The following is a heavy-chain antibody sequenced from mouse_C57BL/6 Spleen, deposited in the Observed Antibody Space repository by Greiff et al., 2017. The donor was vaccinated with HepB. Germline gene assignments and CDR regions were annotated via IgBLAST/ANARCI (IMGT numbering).Heavy chain of an antibody. CDR3: ARSGDYDRGYAMDY. CDR1: GYTFTSYW. D-gene: IGHD2-4*01. CDR2: IDPSDSET. V-gene: IGHV1-52*01. J-gene: IGHJ4*01. Sequence: QVQLQQPGAELVRPGSSVKLSCKASGYTFTSYWMHWVKQRPIQGLEWIGNIDPSDSETHYNQKFKDKATLTVDKSSSTAYMQLSSLTSEDSAVYECARSGDYDRGYAMDYWGQGTSVTVSS.